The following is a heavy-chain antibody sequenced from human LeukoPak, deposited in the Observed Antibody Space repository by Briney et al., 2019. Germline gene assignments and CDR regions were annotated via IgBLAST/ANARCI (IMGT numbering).Heavy chain of an antibody. CDR2: INLNSGVT. CDR1: GYGFTDYY. D-gene: IGHD6-13*01. Sequence: GASVRVSCKASGYGFTDYYIHWVRQAPGQGLEWMAWINLNSGVTNYAQKFQGRVTMTRDTSINTAYMGLNRLRSDDTAVYYCARGGNWQQLVKYYFDYWGQGTLVTVSS. V-gene: IGHV1-2*02. CDR3: ARGGNWQQLVKYYFDY. J-gene: IGHJ4*02.